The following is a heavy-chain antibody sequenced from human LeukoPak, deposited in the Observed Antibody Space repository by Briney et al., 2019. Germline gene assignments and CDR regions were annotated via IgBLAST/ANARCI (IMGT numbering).Heavy chain of an antibody. V-gene: IGHV3-23*01. J-gene: IGHJ5*02. CDR1: GFTFSSYA. CDR3: AREVIAAAGMGNNWFDP. CDR2: ISGSGGST. Sequence: GGSLRLSCAASGFTFSSYAMSWVRQAPGKGLEWVSAISGSGGSTYYADSVKGRFTISRDNSKNTLYLQMNSLRAEDTAVYYCAREVIAAAGMGNNWFDPWGQGTLVTVSS. D-gene: IGHD6-13*01.